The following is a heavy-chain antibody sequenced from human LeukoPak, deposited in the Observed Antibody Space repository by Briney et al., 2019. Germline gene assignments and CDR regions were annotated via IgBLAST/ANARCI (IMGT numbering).Heavy chain of an antibody. CDR3: ARLSSSSNQHWFDP. D-gene: IGHD6-6*01. CDR2: IYHSGST. V-gene: IGHV4-4*02. CDR1: GRSISSANW. J-gene: IGHJ5*02. Sequence: SETLSLTCAVSGRSISSANWWTWVRRPPGKGLEWIGEIYHSGSTNYNPSLKSRVTISVDKSENQFSLKLTSVTAADTAVYYCARLSSSSNQHWFDPWGQGTLVTVYS.